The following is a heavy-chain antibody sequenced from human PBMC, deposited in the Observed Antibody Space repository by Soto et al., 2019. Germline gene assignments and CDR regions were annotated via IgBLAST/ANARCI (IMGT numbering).Heavy chain of an antibody. D-gene: IGHD3-3*01. J-gene: IGHJ6*02. CDR3: ATSGLITIFGVVLDV. Sequence: ASVKVSCKVSGYTLTELSMHWVRQAPGKGLEWMGGFDPEDGETIYAQKFQGRVTMTEDTSTDTAYMELSSLRSEDTVVYYCATSGLITIFGVVLDVWGQGTTVTVSS. V-gene: IGHV1-24*01. CDR1: GYTLTELS. CDR2: FDPEDGET.